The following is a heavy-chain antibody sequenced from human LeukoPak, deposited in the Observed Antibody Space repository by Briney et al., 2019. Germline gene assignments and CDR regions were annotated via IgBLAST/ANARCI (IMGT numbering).Heavy chain of an antibody. D-gene: IGHD3-10*01. V-gene: IGHV4-59*01. CDR3: ARGGRYYYGSGSYGNWFDP. J-gene: IGHJ5*02. CDR2: IYYSGST. Sequence: SETLSLTCTVSGGSISSYYWSWIRQPPGKGLEWIGYIYYSGSTNYNPSLKSRVTISVDTSKNQFSLKLRPVTAADTAVYYCARGGRYYYGSGSYGNWFDPWGQGTLVTVSS. CDR1: GGSISSYY.